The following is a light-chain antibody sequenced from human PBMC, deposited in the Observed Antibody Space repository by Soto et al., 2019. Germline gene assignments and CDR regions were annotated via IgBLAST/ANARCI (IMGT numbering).Light chain of an antibody. CDR3: CSYAGSYTFYV. V-gene: IGLV2-11*01. CDR1: SSDVGDYNY. J-gene: IGLJ1*01. CDR2: DVS. Sequence: QSVLTQPRSVSGSPGQSVTISCTGTSSDVGDYNYVSWYQQHPGKAPKAMIYDVSKRPSGVPDRFSGSKSGNTASLTISGLQAEDEADYYCCSYAGSYTFYVFGTGTKVTVL.